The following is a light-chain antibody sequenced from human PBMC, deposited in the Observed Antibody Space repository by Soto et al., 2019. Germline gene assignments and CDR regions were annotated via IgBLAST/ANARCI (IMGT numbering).Light chain of an antibody. Sequence: EIVLTQSPGTLSLSPGERATLSCRASQSVSSNYLAWYQQKTGQTPRLLIYIASSRAPGIPDRFSGSGSGTHFPLTISRGDSEDFAVYYCQQYGSSPWTFGQGTNVEIK. J-gene: IGKJ1*01. V-gene: IGKV3-20*01. CDR2: IAS. CDR1: QSVSSNY. CDR3: QQYGSSPWT.